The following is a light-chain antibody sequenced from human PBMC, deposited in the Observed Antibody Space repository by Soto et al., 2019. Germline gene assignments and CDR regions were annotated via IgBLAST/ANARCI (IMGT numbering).Light chain of an antibody. J-gene: IGKJ5*01. CDR2: GAS. V-gene: IGKV3-20*01. Sequence: EIVLTQSPGTLSLSPGDGASLSCGASQSVSNNYLAWYQQKPGQAPRLLVYGASTRATGIPDRFSGSGSGTDFILSSSGLEPEDLAVYYCQQYAAPPVTFGQGTRLEI. CDR1: QSVSNNY. CDR3: QQYAAPPVT.